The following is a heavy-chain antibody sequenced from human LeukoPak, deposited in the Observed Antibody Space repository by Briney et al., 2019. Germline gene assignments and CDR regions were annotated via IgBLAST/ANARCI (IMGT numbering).Heavy chain of an antibody. J-gene: IGHJ6*02. CDR1: GFTFSSYW. CDR3: ARDSGYSSSWYLPSFYYGMDV. V-gene: IGHV3-7*01. D-gene: IGHD6-13*01. CDR2: IKQDGSEK. Sequence: GGSLRLSCAASGFTFSSYWMSWARQAPGKGLEWVANIKQDGSEKYYVDSVKGRFTISRDNAKNSLYLQMNSLRAEDTAVYYCARDSGYSSSWYLPSFYYGMDVWGQGTTVTVSS.